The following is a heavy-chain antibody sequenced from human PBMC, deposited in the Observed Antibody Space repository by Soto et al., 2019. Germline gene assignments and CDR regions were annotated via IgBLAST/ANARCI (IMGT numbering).Heavy chain of an antibody. J-gene: IGHJ6*03. CDR3: ARRARPDFYYMDV. D-gene: IGHD6-6*01. CDR1: GFTLSGYA. V-gene: IGHV3-64*01. Sequence: EVQLAESGGGLAQPGGSLRLSCAASGFTLSGYAMDWVRQAPGKGLEYVSGISSNGVGTYYANSVKGRFTISRDNSKNTVYLQKGSLRPENMAVYYCARRARPDFYYMDVWGKGTTVTVSS. CDR2: ISSNGVGT.